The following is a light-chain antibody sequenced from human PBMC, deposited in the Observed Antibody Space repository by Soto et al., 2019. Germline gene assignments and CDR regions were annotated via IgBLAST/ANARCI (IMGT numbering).Light chain of an antibody. CDR1: RSNTGNNY. Sequence: QSVLTQPPSVSAAPGQKVTVSCSGSRSNTGNNYVSWYQHLPGTAPKLLIYDNDKRPSGIPDRFSASKSGTSATLDITGLQTGDEADYYCEAWDSNLSGGVFGGGTKLTVL. CDR2: DND. CDR3: EAWDSNLSGGV. J-gene: IGLJ3*02. V-gene: IGLV1-51*01.